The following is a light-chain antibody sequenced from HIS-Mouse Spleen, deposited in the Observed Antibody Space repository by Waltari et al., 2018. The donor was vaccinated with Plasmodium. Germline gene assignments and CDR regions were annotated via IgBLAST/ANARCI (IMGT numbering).Light chain of an antibody. Sequence: SYELTQPPSVSVSPGQTARITCPGDALPKKYAYWYQHKSGQAPVLVIYEHSKRPSGIPERFSGSSSGTMATLTISGAQVEDEADYYCMIWPSNASGVFGGGTKLTVL. CDR1: ALPKKY. V-gene: IGLV3-10*01. J-gene: IGLJ3*02. CDR3: MIWPSNASGV. CDR2: EHS.